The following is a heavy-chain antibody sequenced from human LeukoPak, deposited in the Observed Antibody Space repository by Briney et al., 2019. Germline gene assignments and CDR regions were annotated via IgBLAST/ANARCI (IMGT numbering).Heavy chain of an antibody. CDR2: ISGSGGTT. Sequence: GGSLRLSCAASGFTFNNYAMNWVRQAPGKGLEWVSVISGSGGTTYYADSVKGRFTISRDSSKNTLYLQMNSLRAEDTAVYYCARDRREYYDSSGYFDYWGQGTLVTVSS. CDR3: ARDRREYYDSSGYFDY. J-gene: IGHJ4*02. D-gene: IGHD3-22*01. V-gene: IGHV3-23*01. CDR1: GFTFNNYA.